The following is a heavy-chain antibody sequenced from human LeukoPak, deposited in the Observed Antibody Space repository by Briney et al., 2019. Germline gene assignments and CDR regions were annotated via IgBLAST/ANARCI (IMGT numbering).Heavy chain of an antibody. CDR2: INHSGST. Sequence: PSETLSLTCAVYGGSFSGYYWSWIRQPPGKGLEWIGEINHSGSTNYNPSLKSRVTISVDTSKNQFSLKLSSVTAADTAVYCCARGATQAYCGGDCPNFDYWGQGTLVTVSS. D-gene: IGHD2-21*02. CDR1: GGSFSGYY. CDR3: ARGATQAYCGGDCPNFDY. J-gene: IGHJ4*02. V-gene: IGHV4-34*01.